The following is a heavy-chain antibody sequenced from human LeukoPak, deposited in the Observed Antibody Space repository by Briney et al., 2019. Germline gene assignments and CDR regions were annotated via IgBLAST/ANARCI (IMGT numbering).Heavy chain of an antibody. CDR2: ISSSSSYI. Sequence: GGSLRLSCAASGFTFSSYSMNWVRQAPGKGLEWVSSISSSSSYIYYADSVKGRFTISRDNAKNSLYLKMNSMRAEETAVYYCGREGRYYYYGMDVWGQGTTVTVSS. J-gene: IGHJ6*02. V-gene: IGHV3-21*01. CDR3: GREGRYYYYGMDV. CDR1: GFTFSSYS.